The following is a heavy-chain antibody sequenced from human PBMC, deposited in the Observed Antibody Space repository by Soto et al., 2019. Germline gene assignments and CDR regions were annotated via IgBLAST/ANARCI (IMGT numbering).Heavy chain of an antibody. V-gene: IGHV1-69*01. CDR1: GGTFSSYS. CDR2: IIPIFGTA. Sequence: QVQLVPSGAEVKKPGSSVKVSCKASGGTFSSYSINWVRQAPGQGLEWMGEIIPIFGTANYAQKFQGRVTITADESTRTAYMKLSSLRTEDTAVYYCARDGGRHSGGVDYWGQGNMVTVSS. CDR3: ARDGGRHSGGVDY. D-gene: IGHD1-26*01. J-gene: IGHJ4*02.